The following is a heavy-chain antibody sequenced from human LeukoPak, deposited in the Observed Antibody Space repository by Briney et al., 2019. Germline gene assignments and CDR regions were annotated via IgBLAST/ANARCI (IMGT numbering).Heavy chain of an antibody. CDR2: IQYDGSNE. V-gene: IGHV3-30*02. Sequence: GGSLRLSCAASRFTFSSYGMHWVRQAPGKGLEWVAYIQYDGSNEQYADSVKGRFSISRDSSKNILYLQMNSLRAEDTAVYYCARDRGLLWFGESTYYFDYWGQGTLVTVSS. CDR1: RFTFSSYG. J-gene: IGHJ4*02. D-gene: IGHD3-10*01. CDR3: ARDRGLLWFGESTYYFDY.